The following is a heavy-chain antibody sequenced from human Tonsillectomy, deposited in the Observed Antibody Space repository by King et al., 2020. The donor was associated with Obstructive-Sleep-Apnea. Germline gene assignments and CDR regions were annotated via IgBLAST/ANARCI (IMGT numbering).Heavy chain of an antibody. V-gene: IGHV1-69*10. J-gene: IGHJ4*02. D-gene: IGHD4-23*01. Sequence: QLVQSGAEVKKPGSSVKVSCKASGCTFSSYAISWVRQAPGQGLELMGGIIPIRGIANYAQKFQGRVTITAAKSTSTAYMELSSLRSEDTAVYYCASGTVVTNHGPFDYWGQGTLVTVSS. CDR3: ASGTVVTNHGPFDY. CDR1: GCTFSSYA. CDR2: IIPIRGIA.